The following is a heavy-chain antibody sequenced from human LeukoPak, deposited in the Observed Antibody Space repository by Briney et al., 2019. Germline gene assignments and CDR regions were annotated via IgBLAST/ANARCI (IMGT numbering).Heavy chain of an antibody. D-gene: IGHD3-22*01. Sequence: GGSLRLSSAASGFTFSSYSMNWVRQAPGKGLEWVSYISSSSSTIYYADSVKGRFTISRDNAKNSLYLQMNSLRDEDTAVYYCARVAFDYYDSSGYDFDYWGQGTLVTVSS. V-gene: IGHV3-48*02. CDR1: GFTFSSYS. J-gene: IGHJ4*02. CDR2: ISSSSSTI. CDR3: ARVAFDYYDSSGYDFDY.